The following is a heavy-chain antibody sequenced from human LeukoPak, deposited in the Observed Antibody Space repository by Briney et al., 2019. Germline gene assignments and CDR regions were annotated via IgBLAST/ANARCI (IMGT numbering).Heavy chain of an antibody. CDR1: GYAFTIYD. V-gene: IGHV1-8*03. CDR2: MNPNSGNT. CDR3: ARGSSSSSWYPGRNYMDV. D-gene: IGHD6-13*01. J-gene: IGHJ6*03. Sequence: ASVKVSCKASGYAFTIYDINWVRQATGQGLEWMGWMNPNSGNTGYAQKFQGRVTITRNTSISTAYMEPSSLRSEDTAVYYCARGSSSSSWYPGRNYMDVWGKGTTVTVSS.